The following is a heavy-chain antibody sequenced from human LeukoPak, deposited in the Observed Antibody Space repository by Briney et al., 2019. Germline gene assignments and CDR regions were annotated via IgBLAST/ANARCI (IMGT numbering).Heavy chain of an antibody. CDR1: GFTFSSYS. J-gene: IGHJ4*02. CDR3: VRRAGGYSHHYDF. Sequence: GGSLRLSCAASGFTFSSYSMNWVRQAPGKGLEWVSSISRSSSYIYYADSVKGRFTISRDNAKNTLYLQMNSLRAEDTAVYYCVRRAGGYSHHYDFWGQGTLVTVSS. V-gene: IGHV3-21*01. D-gene: IGHD4-23*01. CDR2: ISRSSSYI.